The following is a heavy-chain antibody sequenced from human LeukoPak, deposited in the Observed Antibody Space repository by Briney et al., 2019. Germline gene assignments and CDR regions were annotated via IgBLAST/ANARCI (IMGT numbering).Heavy chain of an antibody. CDR2: IYYSGST. CDR3: ARDMSGSYLYYYYGMDV. J-gene: IGHJ6*02. V-gene: IGHV4-31*03. D-gene: IGHD1-26*01. CDR1: GGSISSGGYY. Sequence: SQTLSHTCTVSGGSISSGGYYWSWIRQHPGKGLEWIGYIYYSGSTYYNPSLKSRVTISVDTSKNQFSLKLSSVTAADTAVYYCARDMSGSYLYYYYGMDVWGQGTTVTVSS.